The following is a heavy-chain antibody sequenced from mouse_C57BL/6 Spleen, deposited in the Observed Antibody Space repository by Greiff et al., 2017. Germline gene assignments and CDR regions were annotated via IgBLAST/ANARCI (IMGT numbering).Heavy chain of an antibody. CDR1: GYTFTDYY. J-gene: IGHJ4*01. CDR3: ARGSSGYAMDY. V-gene: IGHV1-19*01. Sequence: ELQLQQPGPVLVKPGASVRMSCKASGYTFTDYYMTWVKPSHGKSLEWIGVINPYNGGTSYNQKFKGKATLTVDKSSSTAYMELNSLTSEDSAVYYCARGSSGYAMDYWGQGTSVTVSS. D-gene: IGHD3-2*02. CDR2: INPYNGGT.